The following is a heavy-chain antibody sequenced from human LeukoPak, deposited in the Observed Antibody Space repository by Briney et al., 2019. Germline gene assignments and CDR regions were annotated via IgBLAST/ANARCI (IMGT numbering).Heavy chain of an antibody. D-gene: IGHD2-15*01. Sequence: SETLSLTCTVSGGSISSYYWSWIRQPPGKGLEWIGYIYYSGSTNYNPSLKSRVTISVDTSKNQFSLKLSSVTAADTAVYYCARVGCSGGSCYPHWFDPWGQGTLVTVSS. J-gene: IGHJ5*02. CDR2: IYYSGST. CDR3: ARVGCSGGSCYPHWFDP. V-gene: IGHV4-59*01. CDR1: GGSISSYY.